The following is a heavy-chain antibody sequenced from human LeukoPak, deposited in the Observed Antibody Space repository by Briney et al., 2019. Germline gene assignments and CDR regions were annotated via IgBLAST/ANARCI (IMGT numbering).Heavy chain of an antibody. CDR2: IHYSGST. CDR3: ARQLYSSGSYYAPMDV. D-gene: IGHD3-10*01. J-gene: IGHJ6*03. Sequence: SETLSLTCTVSGGSISSSIYFWGWIRQPPGKGLEWIGCIHYSGSTYHDPSLKSRVTVSLDTSKNQFSLKLSSVTATDTAVYYCARQLYSSGSYYAPMDVWGKGTTVTISS. CDR1: GGSISSSIYF. V-gene: IGHV4-39*01.